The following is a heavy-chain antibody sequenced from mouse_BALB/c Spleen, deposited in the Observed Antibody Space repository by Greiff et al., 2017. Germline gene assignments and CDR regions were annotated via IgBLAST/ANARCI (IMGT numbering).Heavy chain of an antibody. D-gene: IGHD2-1*01. CDR3: ARGGNYPYYYAMDY. CDR1: GFNIKDTY. J-gene: IGHJ4*01. CDR2: IDPANGNT. V-gene: IGHV14-3*02. Sequence: VQLQQSGAELVKPGASVKLSCTASGFNIKDTYMHWVKQRPEQGLEWIGRIDPANGNTKYDPKFQGKATITADTSSNTAYLQLSSLTSEDTAVYYCARGGNYPYYYAMDYWGQGTSVTVSS.